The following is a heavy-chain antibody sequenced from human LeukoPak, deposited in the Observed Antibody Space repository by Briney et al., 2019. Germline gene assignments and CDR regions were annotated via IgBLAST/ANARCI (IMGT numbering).Heavy chain of an antibody. CDR2: IRYDGSNK. V-gene: IGHV3-30*02. J-gene: IGHJ4*02. D-gene: IGHD2-2*01. Sequence: GGSLRLSCAASGFTFSSYGMHWVRQAPGKGLEWVAFIRYDGSNKYYADSVKGRFTISRDNSKNTLHLQMNSLRAEGTAVYYCAKDQCSSTSCQFFDYWGQGTLVTVSS. CDR1: GFTFSSYG. CDR3: AKDQCSSTSCQFFDY.